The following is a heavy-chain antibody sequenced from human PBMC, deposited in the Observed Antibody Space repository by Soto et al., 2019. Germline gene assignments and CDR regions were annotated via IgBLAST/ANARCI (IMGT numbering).Heavy chain of an antibody. V-gene: IGHV1-2*04. J-gene: IGHJ4*02. D-gene: IGHD3-16*02. Sequence: GASVKVSCKASGYTFTGYYMHWVRQAPGQGLEWMGWINPNGGGTNYAQKFQGWVTMTRDTSISTAYMELSRLRSDDTAVYYCARTLRLGELSFLYWGQGTLVTVSS. CDR2: INPNGGGT. CDR3: ARTLRLGELSFLY. CDR1: GYTFTGYY.